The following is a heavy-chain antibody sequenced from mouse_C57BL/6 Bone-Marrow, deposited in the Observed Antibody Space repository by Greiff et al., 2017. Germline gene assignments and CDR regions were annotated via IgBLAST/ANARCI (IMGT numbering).Heavy chain of an antibody. CDR3: ARGYDGYRAWFAY. V-gene: IGHV1-78*01. CDR2: IYPRDGST. Sequence: QVQLQQSDAELVKPGASVKISCKVSGYTFTDHTIHWMKQRPEQGLEWIGEIYPRDGSTKYNEKFKGKAPLTSDKSYSTAYMQLNRLTSADSAVYFCARGYDGYRAWFAYWGQGTLVTVSA. D-gene: IGHD2-3*01. CDR1: GYTFTDHT. J-gene: IGHJ3*01.